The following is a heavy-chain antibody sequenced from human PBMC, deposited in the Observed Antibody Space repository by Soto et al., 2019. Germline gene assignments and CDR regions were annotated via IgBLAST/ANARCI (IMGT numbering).Heavy chain of an antibody. Sequence: SETLSLTCTVSGGSISSSSYYWGWIRQPPGKGLEWIGSIYYSGSTYYNPSLKSRVTISVDTSKNQFSLKLSSVTAADSAVYYCAGGSGLRFLEWLSSMLDYWGQGTLVTVSS. CDR2: IYYSGST. D-gene: IGHD3-3*01. CDR3: AGGSGLRFLEWLSSMLDY. J-gene: IGHJ4*02. CDR1: GGSISSSSYY. V-gene: IGHV4-39*01.